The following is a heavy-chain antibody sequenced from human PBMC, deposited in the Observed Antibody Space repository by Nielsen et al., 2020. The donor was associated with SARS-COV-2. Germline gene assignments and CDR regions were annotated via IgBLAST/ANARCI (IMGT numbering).Heavy chain of an antibody. D-gene: IGHD5-12*01. CDR3: ARHLSAYDPADY. J-gene: IGHJ4*02. CDR1: GGSISSYY. V-gene: IGHV4-39*01. CDR2: IYYSGSP. Sequence: SETLSLTCTVSGGSISSYYWSWIRQPPGKGLEWIANIYYSGSPYYNPSLKSRVTISVDTSKNCFALTLTSVTAADTAVYYCARHLSAYDPADYWGQGTLVTVSS.